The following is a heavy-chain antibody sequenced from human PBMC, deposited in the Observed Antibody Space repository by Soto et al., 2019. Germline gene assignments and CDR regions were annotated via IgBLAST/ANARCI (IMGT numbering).Heavy chain of an antibody. D-gene: IGHD3-9*01. V-gene: IGHV3-30*18. CDR1: GLTFSSYG. Sequence: GGSLRLSCAASGLTFSSYGMHWVRQAPGKGLEWVALISYDETNKYYADSVRGRFTISRDNSKKTLLLQMNSLRAEDTAVYYCAKSPILTGYYIDYYYGMDVWGQGTTVTVSS. CDR2: ISYDETNK. J-gene: IGHJ6*02. CDR3: AKSPILTGYYIDYYYGMDV.